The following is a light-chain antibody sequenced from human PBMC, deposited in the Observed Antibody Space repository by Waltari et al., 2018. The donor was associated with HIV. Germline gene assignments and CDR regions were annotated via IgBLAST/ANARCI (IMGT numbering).Light chain of an antibody. Sequence: SYELTQPPWVAVSPGQTARLPCSGDARPNHFSYWYQRKSGQAPGGVRYRASERPRGMPEGLSGSRSGRTSTLTIRGVQAEDEAVYYCQSIDSSGLLIVFGGGTKLTVL. CDR2: RAS. CDR1: ARPNHF. V-gene: IGLV3-25*03. J-gene: IGLJ3*02. CDR3: QSIDSSGLLIV.